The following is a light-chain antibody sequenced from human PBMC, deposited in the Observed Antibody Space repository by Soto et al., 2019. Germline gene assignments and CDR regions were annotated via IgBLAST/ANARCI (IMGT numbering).Light chain of an antibody. V-gene: IGKV3-11*01. J-gene: IGKJ5*01. CDR1: QSVSSY. CDR3: QQRSNWSS. CDR2: DAS. Sequence: IVLTQSPATLSLSPGERATLSCRASQSVSSYLAWYQHKPGQAPRLLIYDASNRATGIPARFSGSGSGTDFTLTISSLEPEDFALYYCQQRSNWSSCGQGTRLEIK.